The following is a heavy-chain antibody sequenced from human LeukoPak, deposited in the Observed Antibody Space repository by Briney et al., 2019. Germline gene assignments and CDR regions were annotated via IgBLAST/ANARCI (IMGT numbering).Heavy chain of an antibody. V-gene: IGHV4-4*07. CDR1: GGSISSYY. CDR2: IYTSGST. Sequence: PSETLSLTCTVSGGSISSYYWSWIRQPAGKGLEWIGRIYTSGSTNYNPSLKSRVTMSVDTSKNQFSLKLSSVTAADTAVHYCARDLWFGELSPDYFDYWGQGTLVTVSS. CDR3: ARDLWFGELSPDYFDY. D-gene: IGHD3-10*01. J-gene: IGHJ4*02.